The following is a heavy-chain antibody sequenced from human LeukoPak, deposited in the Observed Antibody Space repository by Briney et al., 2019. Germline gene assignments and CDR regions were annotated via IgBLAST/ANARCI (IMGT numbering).Heavy chain of an antibody. D-gene: IGHD5-12*01. CDR3: ARLTGYDWESSFDY. Sequence: PSETLSLTCTVSGGSISSEYWSWIRQSPGKGLEWIAYTYHTGSTNYNPSLKSRVTISVDTSKNQFSLKLSSVTAADTAVYFCARLTGYDWESSFDYWGQGTLVTVSS. J-gene: IGHJ4*02. CDR2: TYHTGST. V-gene: IGHV4-59*01. CDR1: GGSISSEY.